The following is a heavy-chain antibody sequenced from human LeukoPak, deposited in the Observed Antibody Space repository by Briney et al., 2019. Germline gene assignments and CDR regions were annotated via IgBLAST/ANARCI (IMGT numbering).Heavy chain of an antibody. D-gene: IGHD1-26*01. J-gene: IGHJ4*02. Sequence: GGSLSITCACSGSNKQYAWMTWVRQAPGKGLEWVGRIKSKRDGETTDYAALVKSRFSISRDDSKNTVYLQMNSLRTEDTAVYYCTSFVGSPATGGQGSLVAVSS. CDR2: IKSKRDGETT. V-gene: IGHV3-15*01. CDR3: TSFVGSPAT. CDR1: GSNKQYAW.